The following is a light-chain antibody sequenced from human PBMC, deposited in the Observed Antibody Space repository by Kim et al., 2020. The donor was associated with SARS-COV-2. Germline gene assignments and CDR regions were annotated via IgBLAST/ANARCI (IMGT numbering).Light chain of an antibody. CDR2: GTS. CDR1: QGISNY. J-gene: IGKJ2*01. Sequence: SASVGDRVTIICRASQGISNYLAWYQQKPGKVPRLMIYGTSTLQSGVPFRFRGSGSGTDFTLTITSLQPEDVATYYCQKYDSGPYTFGQGTKLEI. CDR3: QKYDSGPYT. V-gene: IGKV1-27*01.